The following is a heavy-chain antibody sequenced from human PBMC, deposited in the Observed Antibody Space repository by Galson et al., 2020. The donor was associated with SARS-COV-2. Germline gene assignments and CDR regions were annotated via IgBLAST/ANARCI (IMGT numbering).Heavy chain of an antibody. D-gene: IGHD3-3*01. CDR1: GASFTSYY. Sequence: ETSETLSLTCTVSGASFTSYYWSWIRQPPGNGLEWIGYIHYSGSTNYNPSLKSRVTISADTSKNQFSLKLSSVTAADTAVYYCARVLFDDFWSGNSPPCVFDIWGQGTMVTVSS. CDR2: IHYSGST. J-gene: IGHJ3*02. CDR3: ARVLFDDFWSGNSPPCVFDI. V-gene: IGHV4-59*01.